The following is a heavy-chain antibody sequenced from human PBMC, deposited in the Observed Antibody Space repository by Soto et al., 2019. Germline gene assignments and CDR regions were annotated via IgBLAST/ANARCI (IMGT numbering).Heavy chain of an antibody. CDR3: ASGGHVVVVTAALDY. CDR2: VNPSGGHT. V-gene: IGHV1-46*01. CDR1: GDTFTDYY. J-gene: IGHJ4*02. Sequence: QVQLMQSGAEVKKPGASVKVSCKASGDTFTDYYIHWVRQAPGQGLEWMGTVNPSGGHTTYAQHFLGRGAMTRDTSTSTLYMELTSLTSDDTAVYYCASGGHVVVVTAALDYWGQGTLVTVSS. D-gene: IGHD2-21*02.